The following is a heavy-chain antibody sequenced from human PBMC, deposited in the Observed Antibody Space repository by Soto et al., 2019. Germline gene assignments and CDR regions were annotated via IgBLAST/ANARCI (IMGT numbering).Heavy chain of an antibody. CDR2: ISSSTKTI. V-gene: IGHV3-48*02. CDR1: GFSLSTYS. Sequence: EVKLVESGGGLVQPGGSLRLSCAASGFSLSTYSMNWVRQTPGKGLEWLSYISSSTKTIFYAYSVKGRFTISRDSANNTLYLQMNSLRDEDTAVYFCARGLGWRRGPFDCWGQGTLVAVSP. D-gene: IGHD2-21*01. J-gene: IGHJ4*02. CDR3: ARGLGWRRGPFDC.